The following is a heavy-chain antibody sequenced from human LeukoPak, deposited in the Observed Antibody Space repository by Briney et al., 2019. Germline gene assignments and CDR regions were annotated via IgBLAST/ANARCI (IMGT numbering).Heavy chain of an antibody. J-gene: IGHJ6*02. D-gene: IGHD2-2*02. Sequence: PGGSLRLSCAASGFTFGSYSMNWVRQAPGKGLEWVSSISSSSSYIYYADSVKGRFTISRDNAKNSLYLQMNSLRAEDTAVYYCARVTGYCSSTSCYNGMDVWGQGTTVTVSS. CDR2: ISSSSSYI. CDR3: ARVTGYCSSTSCYNGMDV. CDR1: GFTFGSYS. V-gene: IGHV3-21*01.